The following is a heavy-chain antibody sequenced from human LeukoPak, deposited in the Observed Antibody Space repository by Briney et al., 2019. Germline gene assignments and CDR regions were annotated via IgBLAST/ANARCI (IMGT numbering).Heavy chain of an antibody. Sequence: GESLKISCKGSGSRFTNYWIGGVRQMPGKGLEGMGIIYPGDSDTRYRPSFQRHVTISADKSINTPSLQWSSLKASDTAMYYCARLHLTASLAAVYFDYWGQGTLVTVSS. D-gene: IGHD2-21*02. J-gene: IGHJ4*02. CDR2: IYPGDSDT. CDR1: GSRFTNYW. CDR3: ARLHLTASLAAVYFDY. V-gene: IGHV5-51*01.